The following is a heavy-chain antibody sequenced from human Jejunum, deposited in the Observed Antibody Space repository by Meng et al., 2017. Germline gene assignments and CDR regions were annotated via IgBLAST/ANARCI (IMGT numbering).Heavy chain of an antibody. CDR2: IYWDDDK. V-gene: IGHV2-5*02. Sequence: QLPLKEPGPTLVKPPQTLTLTCTFSGFSLSTSGVGVGWIRQPPGKALECLALIYWDDDKRYNPSLKNRLTITKDTSKNQVVLTMTNMDPVDTATYYCAHRLAYSSNYNVGWFDPWGQGTLVTVSS. CDR1: GFSLSTSGVG. J-gene: IGHJ5*02. CDR3: AHRLAYSSNYNVGWFDP. D-gene: IGHD6-13*01.